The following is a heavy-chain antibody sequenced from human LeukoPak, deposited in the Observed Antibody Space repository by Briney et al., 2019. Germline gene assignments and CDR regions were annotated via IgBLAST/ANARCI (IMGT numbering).Heavy chain of an antibody. J-gene: IGHJ4*02. CDR2: ISPDDSYT. V-gene: IGHV5-51*01. Sequence: GESLKISCKGSGYSFTSYWIGWVRQMPGKGLEWMGIISPDDSYTRYSPSFAGHITISADKSISTAYLQWTSLKASDSAMYYCARYTGSFTPLDYWGQGTLVTVSS. CDR3: ARYTGSFTPLDY. CDR1: GYSFTSYW. D-gene: IGHD3-10*01.